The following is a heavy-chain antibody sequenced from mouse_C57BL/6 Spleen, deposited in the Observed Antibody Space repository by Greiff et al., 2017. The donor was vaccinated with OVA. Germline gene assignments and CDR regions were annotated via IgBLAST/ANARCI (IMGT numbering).Heavy chain of an antibody. CDR1: GFTFTDYY. D-gene: IGHD4-1*01. J-gene: IGHJ4*01. CDR3: ARYRVGTGYAMDY. V-gene: IGHV7-3*01. Sequence: EVMLVESGGGLVQPGGSLSLSCAASGFTFTDYYMSWVRQPPGKALEWLGFIRNKANGYTTEYSASVKGRFTISRDNSQSILYLQMNALRAEDSATYYCARYRVGTGYAMDYWGQGTSVTVSS. CDR2: IRNKANGYTT.